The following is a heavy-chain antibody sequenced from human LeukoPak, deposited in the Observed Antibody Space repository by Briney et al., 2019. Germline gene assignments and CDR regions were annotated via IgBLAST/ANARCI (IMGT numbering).Heavy chain of an antibody. D-gene: IGHD6-13*01. Sequence: GGSLRLSCAASGFTFSSYATHWVRQAPGKGLEYVSAISSNGGSTYYANSVKGRFTISRDNSKYTLYLQMGSLRAEDMAVYYCARQATRIAAAGTSIDYWGQGTLVTVSS. CDR2: ISSNGGST. J-gene: IGHJ4*02. V-gene: IGHV3-64*01. CDR3: ARQATRIAAAGTSIDY. CDR1: GFTFSSYA.